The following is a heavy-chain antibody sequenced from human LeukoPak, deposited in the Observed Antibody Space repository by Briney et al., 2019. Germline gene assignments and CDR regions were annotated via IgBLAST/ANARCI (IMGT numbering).Heavy chain of an antibody. Sequence: PETLSLTCTVSGASISSSTYYWGWIRQPPGKGLEWIGSASYSGNTYYNPSLKSRVTILVDTSKNQFSLKMTSVTAADTAVYYCARDQYYDVSTYYEIDYWGQGTLVTVSS. CDR1: GASISSSTYY. CDR2: ASYSGNT. D-gene: IGHD3-22*01. J-gene: IGHJ4*02. V-gene: IGHV4-39*07. CDR3: ARDQYYDVSTYYEIDY.